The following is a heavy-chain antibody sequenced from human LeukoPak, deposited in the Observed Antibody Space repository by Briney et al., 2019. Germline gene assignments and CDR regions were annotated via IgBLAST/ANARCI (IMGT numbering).Heavy chain of an antibody. CDR1: GGSFSGYY. D-gene: IGHD3-22*01. CDR2: INHSGST. J-gene: IGHJ4*02. V-gene: IGHV4-34*01. CDR3: ARARHYYDSSGYLPRGYYFDY. Sequence: SETLSLTCAVYGGSFSGYYWSWIRQPPGKGLEWIGEINHSGSTNYNPSLKSRVTISVDTPKNQFSLKLSSVTAADTAVYYCARARHYYDSSGYLPRGYYFDYWGQGTLVTVSS.